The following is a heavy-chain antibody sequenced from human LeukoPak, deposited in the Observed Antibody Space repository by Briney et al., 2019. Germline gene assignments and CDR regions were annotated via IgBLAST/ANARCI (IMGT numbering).Heavy chain of an antibody. V-gene: IGHV1-18*01. CDR3: ARTCSSSRCYMVH. J-gene: IGHJ4*02. CDR2: ISVYNGNT. Sequence: ASGKVSCKASGYTFANFGITWVRQAPGQGLEWRGWISVYNGNTNYAQNLQGRVTLTTATSTSTAYMELRSLRSDDTALYYCARTCSSSRCYMVHWGQGTLVTVSS. CDR1: GYTFANFG. D-gene: IGHD2-2*02.